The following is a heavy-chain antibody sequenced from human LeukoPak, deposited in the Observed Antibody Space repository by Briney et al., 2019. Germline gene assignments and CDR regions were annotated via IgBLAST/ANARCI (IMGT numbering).Heavy chain of an antibody. CDR1: GGSISSSSYY. J-gene: IGHJ4*02. D-gene: IGHD3-22*01. CDR3: ARRLGSSDY. CDR2: IYYSGST. Sequence: SETLSLTCTVSGGSISSSSYYWGWIRQPPGKGLEWIGSIYYSGSTNYNPSPKSRVTISVDTSKNQFSLKLSSVTAADTAVYYCARRLGSSDYWGQGTLVTVSS. V-gene: IGHV4-39*07.